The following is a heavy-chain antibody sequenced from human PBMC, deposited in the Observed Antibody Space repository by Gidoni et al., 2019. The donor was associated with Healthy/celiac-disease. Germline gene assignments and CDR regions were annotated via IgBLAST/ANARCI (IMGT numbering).Heavy chain of an antibody. CDR1: GYTFTGYY. D-gene: IGHD3-22*01. CDR2: INPNSGGT. V-gene: IGHV1-2*02. CDR3: AANYYDSSGYWTGDAFDI. Sequence: QVQLVQSGAAVKKPGASVKVSCKASGYTFTGYYMHWVRHAPGQGLEWMGCINPNSGGTNYAQKFQGRVTMTRDTSISTAYMELSRLRSDDTAVYYCAANYYDSSGYWTGDAFDIWGQGTMVTVSS. J-gene: IGHJ3*02.